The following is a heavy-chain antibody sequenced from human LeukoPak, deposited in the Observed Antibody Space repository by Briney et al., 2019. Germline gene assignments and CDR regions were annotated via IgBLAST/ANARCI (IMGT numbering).Heavy chain of an antibody. D-gene: IGHD2-2*01. CDR2: IYTSGST. J-gene: IGHJ6*03. Sequence: PSETLSFTCTVTGGSISSYYWSWIRQPAGQGLEWIGRIYTSGSTNYNPSLKSRVTMSVDTSKNQFSLKLSSVTAADTAVYYCARGIYCSSTSCYYYYYYMDVWGKGTTVTVSS. CDR3: ARGIYCSSTSCYYYYYYMDV. CDR1: GGSISSYY. V-gene: IGHV4-4*07.